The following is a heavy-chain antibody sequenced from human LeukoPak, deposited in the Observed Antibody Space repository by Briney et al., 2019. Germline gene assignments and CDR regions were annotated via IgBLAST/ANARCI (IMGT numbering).Heavy chain of an antibody. J-gene: IGHJ5*02. D-gene: IGHD2-2*01. CDR1: GGSFSGYY. Sequence: SETLSLTCAVYGGSFSGYYWSWIRQPPGKGLEWIGEINHSGSTNYNPSLKSRVTISLDMSKNQFSLKLSSVTAADTAVYYCARPLHCSSTTCYDWFDPWGQGTLVTVSS. V-gene: IGHV4-34*01. CDR2: INHSGST. CDR3: ARPLHCSSTTCYDWFDP.